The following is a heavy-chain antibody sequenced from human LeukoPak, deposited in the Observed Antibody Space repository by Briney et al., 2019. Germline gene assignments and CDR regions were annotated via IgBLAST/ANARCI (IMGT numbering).Heavy chain of an antibody. J-gene: IGHJ4*02. CDR2: ISGSGGST. CDR3: ARSNVWAFDF. V-gene: IGHV3-23*01. CDR1: GFTFSSFS. D-gene: IGHD5/OR15-5a*01. Sequence: PGGSLRLSCAASGFTFSSFSMTWVRQAPGKGLEWVSAISGSGGSTYYADSVRGRFTISRDNAKNSLYLQMSSLRAEDTAVYYCARSNVWAFDFGGQGTLVTVSS.